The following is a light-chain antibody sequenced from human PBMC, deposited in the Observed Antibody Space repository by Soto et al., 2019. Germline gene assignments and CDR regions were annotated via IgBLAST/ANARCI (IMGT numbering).Light chain of an antibody. CDR1: QSITSW. J-gene: IGKJ1*01. Sequence: DIHLTQSPSTLSASVGDRVTITCRASQSITSWLAWYQQKPGKAPNLLIYKTSNLESGVPSRFSGSGSGTEFTLTISSLQPDDFATYYCQYYHDYCWTFGQGTKVEI. CDR2: KTS. CDR3: QYYHDYCWT. V-gene: IGKV1-5*03.